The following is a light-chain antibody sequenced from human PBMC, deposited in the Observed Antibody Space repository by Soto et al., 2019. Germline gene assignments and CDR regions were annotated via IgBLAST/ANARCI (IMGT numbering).Light chain of an antibody. V-gene: IGKV1-33*01. CDR2: DAS. Sequence: DIQMTQSPSSLSASVGDRVTITCQASQDIKKNVNWYQQKPGKVPKVLIYDASTFETGVPSRFSGSGSETEFTLTISSLQSEDIATYFCQQFHDLPITFGQGTRLDIK. CDR1: QDIKKN. J-gene: IGKJ5*01. CDR3: QQFHDLPIT.